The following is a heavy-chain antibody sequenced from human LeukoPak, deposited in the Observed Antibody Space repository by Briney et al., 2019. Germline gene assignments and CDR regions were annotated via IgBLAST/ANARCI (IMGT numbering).Heavy chain of an antibody. V-gene: IGHV3-23*01. CDR1: GISFSSYA. Sequence: GGSLRLSCAASGISFSSYAMTWARQAPVKGLEWVSAISGDGTRTYYADSVKGRFTISRDNSKNTLYLEMSSLRVEDTAIYYCAKWPEGAMDYFDYWGQGILVTVSS. CDR2: ISGDGTRT. CDR3: AKWPEGAMDYFDY. J-gene: IGHJ4*02. D-gene: IGHD3-16*01.